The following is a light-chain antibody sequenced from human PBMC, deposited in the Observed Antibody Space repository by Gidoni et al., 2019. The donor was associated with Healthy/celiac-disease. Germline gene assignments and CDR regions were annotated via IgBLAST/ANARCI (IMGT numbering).Light chain of an antibody. V-gene: IGKV2-28*01. Sequence: DIVMTESPLSLTVTPGEPAPISCRSSQCLLHSNGYNYLDWYLQQPGQSPQLLIYLGATRASGVPDRFSGSGSGTDFTLKLSRVEAEDVGVYYCMQALQTPRLTFGGGTKVEIK. CDR3: MQALQTPRLT. CDR1: QCLLHSNGYNY. J-gene: IGKJ4*01. CDR2: LGA.